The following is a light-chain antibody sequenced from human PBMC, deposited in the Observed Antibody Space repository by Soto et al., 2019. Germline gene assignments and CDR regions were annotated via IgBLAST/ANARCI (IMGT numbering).Light chain of an antibody. CDR1: QGVSSN. CDR3: QQYNSWPFT. Sequence: EIVMTQSPATLSVSPGERVTLSCRASQGVSSNLAWYQHKPGQAPRLLIYGASTRATGIPARFSGGVSGTEFTLTISSLQSEDFAVYYCQQYNSWPFTFGPGTKVDIK. CDR2: GAS. J-gene: IGKJ3*01. V-gene: IGKV3D-15*01.